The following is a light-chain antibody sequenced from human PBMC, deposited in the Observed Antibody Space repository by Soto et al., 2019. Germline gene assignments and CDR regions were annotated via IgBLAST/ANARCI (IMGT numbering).Light chain of an antibody. CDR2: DVS. V-gene: IGLV2-11*01. J-gene: IGLJ3*02. CDR1: SSDVGGYNY. CDR3: QSYDNSLSGSRV. Sequence: QSALTQPRSVSGSPGQSVTISCTGTSSDVGGYNYVSWYQEQPGKAPKLMIYDVSKRPSGVPDRFSGSKSGMSASLAITGLQAADEANYYCQSYDNSLSGSRVFGGGTQLTVL.